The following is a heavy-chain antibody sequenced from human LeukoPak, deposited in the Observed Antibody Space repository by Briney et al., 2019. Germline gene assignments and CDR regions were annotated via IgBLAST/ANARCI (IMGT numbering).Heavy chain of an antibody. CDR2: ITSSSTYT. D-gene: IGHD2-15*01. J-gene: IGHJ6*03. V-gene: IGHV3-21*01. CDR3: AKNGDRGAYCTGGTCYPYFYYYMDV. Sequence: GGSLRLSCAASGFSFSSYNMNWVRLTPGKGLEWVSSITSSSTYTFYADSVKGRFTISRDNAKNSLDLEMNGLRDEDTAVYYCAKNGDRGAYCTGGTCYPYFYYYMDVWGKGTTVTI. CDR1: GFSFSSYN.